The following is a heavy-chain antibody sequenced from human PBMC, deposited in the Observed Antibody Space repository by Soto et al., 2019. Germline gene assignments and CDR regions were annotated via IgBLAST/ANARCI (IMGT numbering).Heavy chain of an antibody. CDR2: IYYSGST. D-gene: IGHD3-10*01. CDR3: ARHFGAVWFGEEFYYYGMDV. CDR1: GGSISSSSYY. Sequence: PSETLSLTCTVSGGSISSSSYYWGWIRQPPGKGLEWTGSIYYSGSTYYNPSLKSRVTISVDTSKNQFSLKLSSVTAADTAVYYCARHFGAVWFGEEFYYYGMDVWGQGTTVTVSS. J-gene: IGHJ6*02. V-gene: IGHV4-39*01.